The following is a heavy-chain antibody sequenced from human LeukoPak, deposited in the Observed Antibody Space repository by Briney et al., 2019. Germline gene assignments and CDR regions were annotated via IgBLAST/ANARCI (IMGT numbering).Heavy chain of an antibody. D-gene: IGHD3-10*01. CDR3: ARAVLWFGELYFDY. CDR2: IYSGGST. Sequence: AGGSLRLSCAASGFTVSSNYMSWVRQAPGKGLEWVSVIYSGGSTYYADSVKGRFTISRDNSKNTLYLQMNSLRAEDTAVYYCARAVLWFGELYFDYWGQGTLVTVSS. V-gene: IGHV3-66*01. CDR1: GFTVSSNY. J-gene: IGHJ4*02.